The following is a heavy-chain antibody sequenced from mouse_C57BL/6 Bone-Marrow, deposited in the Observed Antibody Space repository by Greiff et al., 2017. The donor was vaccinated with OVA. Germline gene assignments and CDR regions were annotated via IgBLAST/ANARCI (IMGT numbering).Heavy chain of an antibody. Sequence: QVQLQQPGAELVKPGASVKLSCKASGYTFTSYWMHWVKQRPGQGLEWIGMIHPNSGSTNYNEKFKSKATLTVDKSSSTDYMQLSSLTSEDSAVYYCARSVVPLYWYFDVWGTGTTVTVSS. V-gene: IGHV1-64*01. CDR1: GYTFTSYW. D-gene: IGHD1-1*02. CDR2: IHPNSGST. CDR3: ARSVVPLYWYFDV. J-gene: IGHJ1*03.